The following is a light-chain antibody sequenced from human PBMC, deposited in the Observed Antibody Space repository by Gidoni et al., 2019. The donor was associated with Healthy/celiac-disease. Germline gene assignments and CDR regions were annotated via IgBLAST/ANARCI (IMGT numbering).Light chain of an antibody. CDR1: SGHSRYA. CDR2: LNSAGSH. V-gene: IGLV4-69*01. Sequence: QLVLTQSPSASASLGASVKLTCTLNSGHSRYAIAWHQQQPQKGPRFLMRLNSAGSHKKGDGIPDRFSGSSSGAERYLTLSSVPSEDEADYYCPTWDTGTWVFGGGTTLTVL. CDR3: PTWDTGTWV. J-gene: IGLJ3*02.